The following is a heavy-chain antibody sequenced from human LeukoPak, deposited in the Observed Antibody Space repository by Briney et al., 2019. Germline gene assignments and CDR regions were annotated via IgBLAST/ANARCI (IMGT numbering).Heavy chain of an antibody. D-gene: IGHD1-26*01. CDR1: GGSVSSGGYY. V-gene: IGHV4-61*08. CDR3: ARGRPYSGGYHLDY. J-gene: IGHJ4*02. Sequence: SETLSLTCTVSGGSVSSGGYYWSWIRQPPGKGLEWIGYIHDSGSTNYSPALKSRVTMSVDTSKNQFFLKLNSVTAADTAVYYCARGRPYSGGYHLDYWGQGTLVTVSS. CDR2: IHDSGST.